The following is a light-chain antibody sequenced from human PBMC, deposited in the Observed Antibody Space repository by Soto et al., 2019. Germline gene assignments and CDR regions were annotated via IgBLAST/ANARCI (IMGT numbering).Light chain of an antibody. CDR1: QGISSY. V-gene: IGKV1-9*01. Sequence: IQLTQSPSSLSATVGDRVTITCRASQGISSYLAWYQQKPGKAPKLLIYAASTLQSGVPPRFSGSGSGTYFTLTISSLQPEDFATYYCLQADSFPWTFGHGTKVDI. CDR3: LQADSFPWT. CDR2: AAS. J-gene: IGKJ1*01.